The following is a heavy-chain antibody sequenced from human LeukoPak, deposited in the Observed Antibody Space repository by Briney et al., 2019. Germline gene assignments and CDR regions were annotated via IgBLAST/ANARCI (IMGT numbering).Heavy chain of an antibody. CDR1: GFTFSSYA. V-gene: IGHV3-23*01. J-gene: IGHJ6*02. D-gene: IGHD2-15*01. CDR3: AIRGRYCSGGSCYFVPYYYYGMDV. CDR2: ISGSGGST. Sequence: GGSLRLSCAASGFTFSSYAVSWVRQAPGKGLEWVSAISGSGGSTYYADSVKGRLTISRDNSKNTLYLQMNSLRAEDTAVYYCAIRGRYCSGGSCYFVPYYYYGMDVWGQGTTVAVSS.